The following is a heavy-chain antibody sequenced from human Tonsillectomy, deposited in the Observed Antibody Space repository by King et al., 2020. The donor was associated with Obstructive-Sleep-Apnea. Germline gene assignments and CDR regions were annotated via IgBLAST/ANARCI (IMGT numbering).Heavy chain of an antibody. CDR3: AKGIKGPWSDHLYYYSGMDV. V-gene: IGHV3-9*01. J-gene: IGHJ6*02. CDR1: GFTFDDCS. CDR2: ISWNSGII. Sequence: DVQLVESGGGLVQPGRSLRLSCAASGFTFDDCSMHWVRQAPGKGLEWVSGISWNSGIIGYADSVKGRFTVSRDNAKNSLYLQMNSLRAEDTALYYCAKGIKGPWSDHLYYYSGMDVWGQGTTVTVS. D-gene: IGHD1-14*01.